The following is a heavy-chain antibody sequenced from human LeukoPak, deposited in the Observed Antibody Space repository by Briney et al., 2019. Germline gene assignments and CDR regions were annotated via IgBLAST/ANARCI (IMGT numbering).Heavy chain of an antibody. V-gene: IGHV3-66*01. CDR1: GFTDSSNY. CDR2: IYSGGST. CDR3: ARDTYDFWSGYYDY. D-gene: IGHD3-3*01. Sequence: GGSLRLSCAASGFTDSSNYMSWVRQAPGKGLEWVSVIYSGGSTYYADSVKGRFTISRDNSKNTLYLQMSSLRAEDTAVYYCARDTYDFWSGYYDYWGQGTLVTVSS. J-gene: IGHJ4*02.